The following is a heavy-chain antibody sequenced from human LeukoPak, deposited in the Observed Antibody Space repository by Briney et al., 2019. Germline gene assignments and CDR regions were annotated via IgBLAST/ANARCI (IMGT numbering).Heavy chain of an antibody. V-gene: IGHV3-11*01. CDR3: ARVIAATIRYFDY. CDR2: ISSSGSTI. J-gene: IGHJ4*02. CDR1: GFTFSYYY. Sequence: GGSLRLSCAASGFTFSYYYMTWIRQAPGKGLEWVSYISSSGSTIYYADSVKGRFTISRDNAKNSLYLQMNSLRAEDTAVYYCARVIAATIRYFDYWGQGTLVTVSS. D-gene: IGHD5-12*01.